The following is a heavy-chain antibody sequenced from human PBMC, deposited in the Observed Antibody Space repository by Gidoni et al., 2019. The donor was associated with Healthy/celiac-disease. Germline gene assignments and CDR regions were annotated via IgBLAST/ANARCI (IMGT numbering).Heavy chain of an antibody. Sequence: EVQLVESGGGLVQPGRSLRLSCAASGFTFDDYAMHWVRQAPGKGLEWVSGISWNSGSIGYADSVKGRFTISRDNAKNSLYLQMNSLRAEDTALYYCAKATVVVVAATDFDYWGQGTLVTVSS. CDR2: ISWNSGSI. V-gene: IGHV3-9*01. D-gene: IGHD2-15*01. CDR1: GFTFDDYA. J-gene: IGHJ4*02. CDR3: AKATVVVVAATDFDY.